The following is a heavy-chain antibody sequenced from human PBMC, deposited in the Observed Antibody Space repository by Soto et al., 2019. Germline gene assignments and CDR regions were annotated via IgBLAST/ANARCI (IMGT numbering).Heavy chain of an antibody. D-gene: IGHD5-18*01. CDR2: IYYSGST. J-gene: IGHJ4*02. CDR3: ARRYGPCFDY. Sequence: PSETLSLTCTVSGGSISSYYWSWIRQPPGKGLEWIGYIYYSGSTNYNPSLKSRVTISVDTSKNQFSLKLSSVTAADTAVYYCARRYGPCFDYWGQGTRVTVSS. V-gene: IGHV4-59*08. CDR1: GGSISSYY.